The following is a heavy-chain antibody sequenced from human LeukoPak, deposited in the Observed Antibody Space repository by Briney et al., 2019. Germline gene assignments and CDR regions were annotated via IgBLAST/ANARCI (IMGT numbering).Heavy chain of an antibody. Sequence: PGGSLRLSCAASGFTFSSYSMNWVRRAPGKGLEWVSSIICSSSYIYYTDSVKGRFTISRDNAKNSLYLQMDSLRAEDTAVYYCARNWNDVRYFDYWGQGTLVTVSS. CDR3: ARNWNDVRYFDY. V-gene: IGHV3-21*01. D-gene: IGHD1-1*01. J-gene: IGHJ4*02. CDR2: IICSSSYI. CDR1: GFTFSSYS.